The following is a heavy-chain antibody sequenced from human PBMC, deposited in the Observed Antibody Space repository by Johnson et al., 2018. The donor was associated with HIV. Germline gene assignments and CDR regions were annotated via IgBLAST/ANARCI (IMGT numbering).Heavy chain of an antibody. Sequence: VQLVESGGGLIQPGGSLRLSCAASGFTVSSNYMSWVRQAPGKGLEWVSVIYSGGSTYYADSVKGRFTISRDNSKNTLYLQMNSLRAEDTAVYYCARERRNTRGAFDMWGQGTVVTVSS. V-gene: IGHV3-53*01. CDR2: IYSGGST. J-gene: IGHJ3*02. CDR3: ARERRNTRGAFDM. CDR1: GFTVSSNY. D-gene: IGHD2-2*02.